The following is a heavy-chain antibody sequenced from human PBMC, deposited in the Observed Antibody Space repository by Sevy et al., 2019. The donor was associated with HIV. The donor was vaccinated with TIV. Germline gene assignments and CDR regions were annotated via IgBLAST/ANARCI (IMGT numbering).Heavy chain of an antibody. CDR2: IIPSFGTA. J-gene: IGHJ6*03. V-gene: IGHV1-69*13. CDR3: GRVLHSSRWPNYYYYDMDV. D-gene: IGHD2-15*01. CDR1: GGTFSSYA. Sequence: ASVKVSCKASGGTFSSYAISWVRQAPGQGLEWMGGIIPSFGTANYAQKFQGRVTITADESTSTAYMELSSLRSEDTAVYYCGRVLHSSRWPNYYYYDMDVWGKGTTVTVSS.